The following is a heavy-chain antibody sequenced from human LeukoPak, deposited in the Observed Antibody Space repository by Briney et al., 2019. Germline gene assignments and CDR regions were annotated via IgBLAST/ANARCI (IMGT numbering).Heavy chain of an antibody. CDR2: IYYSGST. V-gene: IGHV4-59*12. Sequence: SETLSLTCTVSGGSISSYYWRWILQPPGRGLEGIGCIYYSGSTNYNPSLKSRVTISVDRSKNQFSLRLGSVTAADTAIYSCARDYGDYGGWFDPWGQGILVTVSS. J-gene: IGHJ5*02. D-gene: IGHD4-17*01. CDR3: ARDYGDYGGWFDP. CDR1: GGSISSYY.